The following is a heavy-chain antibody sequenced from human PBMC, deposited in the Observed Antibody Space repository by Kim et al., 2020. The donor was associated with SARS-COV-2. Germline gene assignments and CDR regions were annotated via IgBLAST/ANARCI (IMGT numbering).Heavy chain of an antibody. Sequence: RFTISRDNAKNSLYLQMNSLRAEDTAVYYCARDHTYDFWSGYSSDAFDIWGQGTMVTVSS. D-gene: IGHD3-3*01. J-gene: IGHJ3*02. V-gene: IGHV3-11*06. CDR3: ARDHTYDFWSGYSSDAFDI.